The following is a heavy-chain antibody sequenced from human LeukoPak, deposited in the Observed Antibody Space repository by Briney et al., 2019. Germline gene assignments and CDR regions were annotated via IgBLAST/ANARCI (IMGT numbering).Heavy chain of an antibody. CDR1: GFTFDDYA. V-gene: IGHV3-20*01. D-gene: IGHD2-2*01. CDR2: ITWSGGST. Sequence: PGGSLRLFCAASGFTFDDYAMSWVRQAPGKGLEWVSGITWSGGSTGYADSVKGRFTISRDNAKNSLSLQMNSLRAEDTALYHCARGKSSSTGAQPDYWGQGTLVTVSS. J-gene: IGHJ4*02. CDR3: ARGKSSSTGAQPDY.